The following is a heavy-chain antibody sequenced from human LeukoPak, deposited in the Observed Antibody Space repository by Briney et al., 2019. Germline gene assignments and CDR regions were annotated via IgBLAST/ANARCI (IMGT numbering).Heavy chain of an antibody. CDR1: GFNFRTFG. J-gene: IGHJ4*02. Sequence: SGGSLRLSCAASGFNFRTFGMNWVRQAPGKGLEWVSGISGSGNNTYYADSVKGRFTISRDNAKNTVFLQMSSLRAEDTALYYCARKSASGNYPLDYWGQGTLVTVSS. CDR2: ISGSGNNT. V-gene: IGHV3-23*01. D-gene: IGHD3-10*01. CDR3: ARKSASGNYPLDY.